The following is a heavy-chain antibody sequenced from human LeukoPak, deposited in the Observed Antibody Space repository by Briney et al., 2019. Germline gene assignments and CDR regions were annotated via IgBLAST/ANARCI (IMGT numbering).Heavy chain of an antibody. CDR3: ARDHIVSARGRAFDI. CDR2: INEDGSTT. J-gene: IGHJ3*02. Sequence: PGGSLRLSCAASGFTFSSNWMHWVRQAPGKGLVWVSRINEDGSTTNYADSVKGRFTISRDNAKNTLYLQMNSLRAEDTAVYYCARDHIVSARGRAFDIWGQGTMFTVSS. CDR1: GFTFSSNW. V-gene: IGHV3-74*01. D-gene: IGHD3-16*02.